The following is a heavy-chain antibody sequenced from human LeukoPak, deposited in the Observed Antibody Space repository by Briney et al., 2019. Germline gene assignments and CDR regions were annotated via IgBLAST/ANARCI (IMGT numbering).Heavy chain of an antibody. CDR2: IYASGST. CDR1: GESISSYY. V-gene: IGHV4-4*07. J-gene: IGHJ6*03. Sequence: SETLSLTCSVSGESISSYYWSWIRQPAGKGLEWIGRIYASGSTNYDPSLKSRVTMSVDTSKNQFSLNLSSVTAADTAVYYCGASSLRSYYYIDVWGKGTTVTISS. D-gene: IGHD2-2*01. CDR3: GASSLRSYYYIDV.